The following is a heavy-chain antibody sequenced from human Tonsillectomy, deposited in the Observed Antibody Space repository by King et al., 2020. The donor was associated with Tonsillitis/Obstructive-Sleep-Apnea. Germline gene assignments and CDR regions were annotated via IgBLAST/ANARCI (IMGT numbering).Heavy chain of an antibody. CDR1: GGSFSGYY. V-gene: IGHV4-34*01. J-gene: IGHJ4*02. Sequence: VQLQQWGAGLLKPSEPLSLTCAVYGGSFSGYYWSWIRQPPGKGLEWIGEINHSGSTNYNPSLKSRVTISVDTSKNQFSLKLSSVTAADTAVYYCAGENIVVVPAVMGGGFDYWGQGTLVTVSS. CDR2: INHSGST. D-gene: IGHD2-2*01. CDR3: AGENIVVVPAVMGGGFDY.